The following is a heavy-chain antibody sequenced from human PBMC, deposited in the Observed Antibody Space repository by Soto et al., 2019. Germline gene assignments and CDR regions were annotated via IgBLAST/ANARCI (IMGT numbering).Heavy chain of an antibody. D-gene: IGHD3-3*01. CDR2: INPNGGST. CDR3: ARSSGGNFGIIIEASNWFDP. V-gene: IGHV1-46*01. CDR1: GDTFTSYY. Sequence: QVQLVQSGAEVKKPGASVKVSCKAPGDTFTSYYLNWVRQAPGQGLEWMGVINPNGGSTKYAQKFQGRITMTRDTSRSTVYMELSSLRSEDTAVYYCARSSGGNFGIIIEASNWFDPWGQGTLVTVSS. J-gene: IGHJ5*02.